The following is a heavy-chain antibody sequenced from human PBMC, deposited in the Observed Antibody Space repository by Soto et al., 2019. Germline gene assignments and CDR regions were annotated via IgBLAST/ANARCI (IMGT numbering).Heavy chain of an antibody. J-gene: IGHJ4*02. CDR3: ARASPRGPFDY. V-gene: IGHV3-21*01. D-gene: IGHD3-10*01. CDR1: GFTFSSYS. Sequence: GGSLRLSCAASGFTFSSYSMNWVRQAPGKGLEWVSSISSSSSYIYYADSVKGRFIISRDNAKNSLYLQLNSLRAEDTAVYYCARASPRGPFDYGGQGTLLTVSS. CDR2: ISSSSSYI.